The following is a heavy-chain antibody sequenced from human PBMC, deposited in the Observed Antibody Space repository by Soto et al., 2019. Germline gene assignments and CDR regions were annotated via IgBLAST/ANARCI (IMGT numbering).Heavy chain of an antibody. CDR3: ARDAYCSGGSCYSGAFDI. CDR2: ISSSGSTI. CDR1: GFTSSDYY. Sequence: GGSLRLSCAASGFTSSDYYMSWIRQAPGKGLEWVSYISSSGSTIYYADSVKGRFTISRDNAKNSLYLQMNSLRAEDTAVYYCARDAYCSGGSCYSGAFDIWGQGTMVTVSS. V-gene: IGHV3-11*01. J-gene: IGHJ3*02. D-gene: IGHD2-15*01.